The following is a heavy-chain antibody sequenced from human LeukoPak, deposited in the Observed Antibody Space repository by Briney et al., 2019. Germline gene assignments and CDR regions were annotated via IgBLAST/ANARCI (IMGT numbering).Heavy chain of an antibody. J-gene: IGHJ4*02. Sequence: TSETLSLTCAVYGGSFRGYYWSWIRQPPGKGLEWMGEINHSGSTNYNPSLKSRVTISVDTSKNQFSLKLSSVAAADTPVYYCARGHRFVSGIATPWNDYWGQGTLVTVSS. V-gene: IGHV4-34*01. CDR3: ARGHRFVSGIATPWNDY. CDR2: INHSGST. CDR1: GGSFRGYY. D-gene: IGHD5-24*01.